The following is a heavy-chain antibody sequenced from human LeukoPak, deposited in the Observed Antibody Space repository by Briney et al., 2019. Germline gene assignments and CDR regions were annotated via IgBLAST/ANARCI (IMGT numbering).Heavy chain of an antibody. D-gene: IGHD3-22*01. V-gene: IGHV3-23*01. CDR2: ISGSGGST. CDR3: ARASSSGYRGADY. Sequence: GGSLRLSCAASGFTFSSYAMSWVRQAPGKGLEWVSAISGSGGSTYYADSVKGRFTISRDNARNSQYLQMTSLRAEDTAVYYCARASSSGYRGADYWGQGTLVTVSS. CDR1: GFTFSSYA. J-gene: IGHJ4*02.